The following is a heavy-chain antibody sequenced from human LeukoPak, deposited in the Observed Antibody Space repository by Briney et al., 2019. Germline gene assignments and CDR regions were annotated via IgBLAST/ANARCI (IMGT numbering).Heavy chain of an antibody. J-gene: IGHJ6*03. CDR3: ARGDYASYYYYMDV. D-gene: IGHD4-17*01. V-gene: IGHV4-59*01. CDR1: DDSISRDF. CDR2: IYYSGST. Sequence: KPSETLSLTCTASDDSISRDFWTWIRQPPGKGLEWIGYIYYSGSTNYNPSLKSRVTISVDTSKNQFSLKLSSVTAADTAVYYCARGDYASYYYYMDVWGKGTTVTVSS.